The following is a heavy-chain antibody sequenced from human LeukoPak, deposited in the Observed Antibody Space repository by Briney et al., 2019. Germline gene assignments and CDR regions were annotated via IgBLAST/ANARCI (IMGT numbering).Heavy chain of an antibody. CDR3: AKTQGYYDA. CDR1: GFTFSSHL. D-gene: IGHD2-15*01. V-gene: IGHV3-74*01. Sequence: GGSLRLSCAASGFTFSSHLMHWVRQAQGTGLVWVSSVKSDGTATNYADSVKGRFTISRDNAKNTLYLQMNSLRADDTAVYYCAKTQGYYDAWGQGALVIVSS. CDR2: VKSDGTAT. J-gene: IGHJ5*02.